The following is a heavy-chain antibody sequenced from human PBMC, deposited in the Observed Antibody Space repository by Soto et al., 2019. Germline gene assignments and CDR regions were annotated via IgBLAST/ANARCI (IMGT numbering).Heavy chain of an antibody. D-gene: IGHD6-13*01. Sequence: PSETLSLTCTVSGGSSSSGDFYWSWIRQPPGKGLEWIGYIYYSGSTNYNPSLKSRVTMSVDTSKNQFSLKLSSVTAADTAVYYCAREMPSQEEQQLVRGNWFDPWGQGTLVTVSS. J-gene: IGHJ5*02. CDR2: IYYSGST. V-gene: IGHV4-61*08. CDR3: AREMPSQEEQQLVRGNWFDP. CDR1: GGSSSSGDFY.